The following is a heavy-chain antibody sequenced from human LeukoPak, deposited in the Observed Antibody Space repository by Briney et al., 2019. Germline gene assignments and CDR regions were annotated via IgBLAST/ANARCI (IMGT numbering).Heavy chain of an antibody. CDR1: GYTFTSYG. CDR3: ARGSPHYDSSGYYEDAFDI. V-gene: IGHV1-18*01. CDR2: ISAYNGNT. Sequence: GASVKVSCKASGYTFTSYGISWVRQAPGQGLEWMGWISAYNGNTNYAQKLQGRVTMTTDTSTSTAYVELRSLRSDDTAVYYCARGSPHYDSSGYYEDAFDIWGQGTMVTVSS. J-gene: IGHJ3*02. D-gene: IGHD3-22*01.